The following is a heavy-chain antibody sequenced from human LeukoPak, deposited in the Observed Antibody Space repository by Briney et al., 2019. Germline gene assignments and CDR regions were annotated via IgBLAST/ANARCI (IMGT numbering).Heavy chain of an antibody. CDR2: IRYDGSNK. CDR1: GFTFSSYG. D-gene: IGHD6-19*01. J-gene: IGHJ4*02. Sequence: AGSLRLSCAASGFTFSSYGMHWVRQAPGKGLEWVAFIRYDGSNKYYADSVKGRFTISRDNSKNTLYLQMNSLRAEDTAVYYCANTKYSSGWYFEYWGQGTPVTVSS. V-gene: IGHV3-30*02. CDR3: ANTKYSSGWYFEY.